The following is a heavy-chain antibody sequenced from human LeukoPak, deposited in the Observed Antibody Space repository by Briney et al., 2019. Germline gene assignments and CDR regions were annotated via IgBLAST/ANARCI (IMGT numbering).Heavy chain of an antibody. V-gene: IGHV3-7*03. CDR3: ARDRVAAPGWFDT. Sequence: GGSLRLSCVVSRFTFSHYWMSWVRQAPGKGLEWVANIKQDGSEKYYVGSVRGRFTISRDNANNSLYLQMNSLRGEDTGVCYCARDRVAAPGWFDTWGQGTLVTVSS. D-gene: IGHD3-10*01. J-gene: IGHJ5*02. CDR2: IKQDGSEK. CDR1: RFTFSHYW.